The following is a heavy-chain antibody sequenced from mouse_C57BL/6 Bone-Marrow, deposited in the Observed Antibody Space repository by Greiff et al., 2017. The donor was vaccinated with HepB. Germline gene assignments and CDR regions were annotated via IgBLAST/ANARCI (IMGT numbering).Heavy chain of an antibody. CDR3: ARPYYYGSSYGYFDY. V-gene: IGHV5-6*01. CDR1: GFTFSSYG. D-gene: IGHD1-1*01. CDR2: ISSGGSYT. J-gene: IGHJ2*01. Sequence: EVHLVESGGDLVKPGGSLKLSCAASGFTFSSYGMSWVRQTPDKRLEWVATISSGGSYTYYPDSVKGRFTISRDNAKNTLYLQMSSLKSEDTAMYYCARPYYYGSSYGYFDYWGQGTTLTVSS.